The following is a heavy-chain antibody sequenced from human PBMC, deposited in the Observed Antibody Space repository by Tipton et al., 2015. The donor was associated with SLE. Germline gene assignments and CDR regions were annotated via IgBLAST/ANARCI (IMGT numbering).Heavy chain of an antibody. CDR2: IYYSGST. V-gene: IGHV4-59*01. CDR1: GGSISSYY. Sequence: LRLSCTVSGGSISSYYWSWIRQPPGKGLEWIGYIYYSGSTNYNPSLKSRVTISVDTSKNQFSLKLSSVTAADTAVYYCASAHPSYWYFDLWGRGTLVTVSS. CDR3: ASAHPSYWYFDL. J-gene: IGHJ2*01.